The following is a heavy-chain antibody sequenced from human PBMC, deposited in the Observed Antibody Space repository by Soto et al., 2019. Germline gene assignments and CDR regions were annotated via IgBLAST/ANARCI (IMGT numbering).Heavy chain of an antibody. CDR3: ARDSRAINYGGNSVWVYYYYGMDV. J-gene: IGHJ6*02. CDR2: IIPIFGTA. V-gene: IGHV1-69*13. D-gene: IGHD4-17*01. Sequence: SVKVSCKASGGTFSSYAISWVRQAPGQGLEWMGGIIPIFGTANYAQKFQGRVTITADESTSTAYMELSSLRSEDTTVYYCARDSRAINYGGNSVWVYYYYGMDVWGQGTTVTVSS. CDR1: GGTFSSYA.